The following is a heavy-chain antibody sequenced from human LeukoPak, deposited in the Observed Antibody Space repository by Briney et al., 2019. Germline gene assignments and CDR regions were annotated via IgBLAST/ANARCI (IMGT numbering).Heavy chain of an antibody. CDR2: INHSGST. J-gene: IGHJ4*02. CDR3: ASGAYSGYLSGH. Sequence: PSETLSLTCAVYGGSFSGYYWSWIRQPPGKGLEWIGEINHSGSTNYNPSLKSRVTISVDTSKNQFSLKLSSVTAADTAVYYCASGAYSGYLSGHWGQGTLVTVSS. CDR1: GGSFSGYY. D-gene: IGHD5-12*01. V-gene: IGHV4-34*01.